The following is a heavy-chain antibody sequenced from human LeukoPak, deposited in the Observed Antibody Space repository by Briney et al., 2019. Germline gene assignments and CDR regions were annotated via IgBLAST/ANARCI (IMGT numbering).Heavy chain of an antibody. Sequence: PSETLSLTCTVSGGSISSGGYYWSWIRQPPGKGLEWIGYIYHSGSTYYNPSLKSRVTISVDRSKNQFSLKLSSVTAADTAVYYCARGISGSSSRYYYYYMDVWGKGTTVTVSS. CDR3: ARGISGSSSRYYYYYMDV. D-gene: IGHD6-6*01. CDR1: GGSISSGGYY. V-gene: IGHV4-30-2*01. J-gene: IGHJ6*03. CDR2: IYHSGST.